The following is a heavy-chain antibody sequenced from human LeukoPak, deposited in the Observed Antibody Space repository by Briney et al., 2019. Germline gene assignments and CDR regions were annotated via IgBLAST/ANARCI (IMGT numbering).Heavy chain of an antibody. V-gene: IGHV3-74*01. Sequence: GGSLRLPCAASGFTFSSYWMHWVRQAPGKGLVWVSRINSDGSSTSYADSVKGRFTISRDNAKNTLYLQMNSLRAEDTAVYYCAKYYYGSGTSYAFDIWGQGTMVTVSS. CDR1: GFTFSSYW. CDR2: INSDGSST. D-gene: IGHD3-10*01. CDR3: AKYYYGSGTSYAFDI. J-gene: IGHJ3*02.